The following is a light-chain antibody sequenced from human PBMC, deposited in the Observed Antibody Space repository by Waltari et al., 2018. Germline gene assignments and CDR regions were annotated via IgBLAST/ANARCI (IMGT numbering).Light chain of an antibody. V-gene: IGKV1-5*03. CDR3: QQYSSESYT. Sequence: DIQMTQSPSTLSASVGDRVTITCRASQSICYWLAWYQQKPGKAPKLLIQKASSLQGGIPSRFGGSGSGTEFTLTISSLQPDDSATYHCQQYSSESYTFGQGTKLEIK. J-gene: IGKJ2*01. CDR2: KAS. CDR1: QSICYW.